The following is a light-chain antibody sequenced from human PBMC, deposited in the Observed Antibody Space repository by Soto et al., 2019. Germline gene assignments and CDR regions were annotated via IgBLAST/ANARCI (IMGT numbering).Light chain of an antibody. CDR1: HGVLHITGETF. J-gene: IGKJ5*01. CDR3: TQSTQLPPT. CDR2: EVS. V-gene: IGKV2D-29*02. Sequence: VMTQTPLSLSVAPGQPASISCKLIHGVLHITGETFLFWYLQKPGQSPQLLIYEVSTRVSGVPDRFSGSGSGTDFTLEISRVETDDVGIYYCTQSTQLPPTLGQGTRLEI.